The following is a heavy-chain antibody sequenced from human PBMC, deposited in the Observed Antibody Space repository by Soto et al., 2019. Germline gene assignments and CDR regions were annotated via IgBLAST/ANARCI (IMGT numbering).Heavy chain of an antibody. Sequence: GGSLRLSCAASGFTFSSYGMHWVRQAPGKGLEWVAVLSYDGRDKYYADSVKGRFTISRDNSKNTLYLQMNSLRTEDTGGYYCAKDLDVAAAGYYSDFRGQGSLVTVSS. CDR3: AKDLDVAAAGYYSDF. D-gene: IGHD6-13*01. V-gene: IGHV3-30*18. J-gene: IGHJ4*02. CDR1: GFTFSSYG. CDR2: LSYDGRDK.